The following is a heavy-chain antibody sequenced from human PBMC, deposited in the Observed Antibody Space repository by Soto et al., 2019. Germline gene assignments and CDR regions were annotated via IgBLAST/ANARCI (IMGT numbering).Heavy chain of an antibody. CDR2: IKSKTSGGTP. V-gene: IGHV3-15*01. J-gene: IGHJ4*02. Sequence: EVQLVESGGGLVEPGGSLRLSCAVSGFTVNDAWVNWVRQAPGKGLEWVGRIKSKTSGGTPDYAAPVKGRFIISRDDSKNTVSLQMNSLKTEDTAVYYCVTDPFDWGQGTLVT. CDR3: VTDPFD. CDR1: GFTVNDAW.